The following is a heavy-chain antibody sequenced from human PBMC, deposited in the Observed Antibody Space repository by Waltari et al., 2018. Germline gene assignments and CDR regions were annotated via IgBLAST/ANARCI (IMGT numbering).Heavy chain of an antibody. Sequence: EVQLVQSGAEVKKPGATVKISCKASGYTFTDYYMHWVHQAPGKGLEWMGRVDPEDGETIYAEKFQGRVTITADTSTDTAYMELTSLRSEDTAVYYCATSPLRFLEWVNWFDPWGQGTLVTVSS. CDR2: VDPEDGET. V-gene: IGHV1-69-2*01. CDR3: ATSPLRFLEWVNWFDP. D-gene: IGHD3-3*01. CDR1: GYTFTDYY. J-gene: IGHJ5*02.